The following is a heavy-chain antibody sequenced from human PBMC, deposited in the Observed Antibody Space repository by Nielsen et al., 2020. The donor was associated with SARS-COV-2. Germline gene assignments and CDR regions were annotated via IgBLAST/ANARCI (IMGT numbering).Heavy chain of an antibody. Sequence: LKISCAASGFSFDDYAMSWVRQGPGKGLEWVAGVNWNGGTRFYADSVKGRFTISRDNAKNSLYLQMNSLRAEDTALYYCARYITEYTAMVSYYGMDVRGHGTTVTVSS. CDR2: VNWNGGTR. CDR3: ARYITEYTAMVSYYGMDV. J-gene: IGHJ6*02. D-gene: IGHD5-18*01. CDR1: GFSFDDYA. V-gene: IGHV3-20*04.